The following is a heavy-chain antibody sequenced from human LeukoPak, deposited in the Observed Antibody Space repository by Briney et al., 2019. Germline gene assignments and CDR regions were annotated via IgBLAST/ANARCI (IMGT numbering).Heavy chain of an antibody. CDR2: ISKDGSDK. J-gene: IGHJ4*02. Sequence: GRSQRLSCAASGFTFTSYALHWVRQAPGKGLEWVAVISKDGSDKYYADSVRGRFTISRDSSKNTLYLQMNSLRIEDTAVYYCARDETVAGTVDYWGQGSLVTVSS. V-gene: IGHV3-30-3*01. CDR3: ARDETVAGTVDY. CDR1: GFTFTSYA. D-gene: IGHD6-19*01.